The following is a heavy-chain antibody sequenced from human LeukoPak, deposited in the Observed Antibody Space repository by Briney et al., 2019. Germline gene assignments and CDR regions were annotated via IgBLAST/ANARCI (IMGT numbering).Heavy chain of an antibody. V-gene: IGHV3-48*03. D-gene: IGHD2-2*01. CDR1: GFTFSSYE. CDR3: ARDHIVVVPAAMNYYYYGMDV. J-gene: IGHJ6*04. Sequence: GGSLRLSCAASGFTFSSYEMNWVRQAPGKELEWVSYISSSGSTIYYADSVKGRFTISRDNAKNSLYLQMNSLRAEDTAVYYCARDHIVVVPAAMNYYYYGMDVWGKGTTVTVSS. CDR2: ISSSGSTI.